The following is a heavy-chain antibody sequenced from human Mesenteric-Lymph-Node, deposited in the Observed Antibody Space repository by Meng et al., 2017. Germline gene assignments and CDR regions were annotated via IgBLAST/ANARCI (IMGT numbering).Heavy chain of an antibody. CDR3: ARMIGSGPFDY. V-gene: IGHV4-59*01. J-gene: IGHJ4*02. D-gene: IGHD6-19*01. CDR1: GGSFSGYC. Sequence: QVQLQESGPGLVKPSGALSLTCAVYGGSFSGYCWSWIRQSPGKRLELIGYIYYTGRTDYNPSLKSRVTISVDTSKNQFSLRLNSVTAADMAVYYCARMIGSGPFDYWGQGTLVTVSS. CDR2: IYYTGRT.